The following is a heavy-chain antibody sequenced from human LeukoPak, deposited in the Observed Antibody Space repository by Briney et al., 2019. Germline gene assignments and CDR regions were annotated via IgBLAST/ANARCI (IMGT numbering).Heavy chain of an antibody. CDR1: GGSISSSSYY. J-gene: IGHJ4*02. Sequence: SETLSLTCTVSGGSISSSSYYWGWIRQPPGKGLEWIGSIYYSGSTYYNPSLKSRVTISVDTSKNQFSLKLSSVTAVDTAVYYCARHISLRLSRRGFDYWGQGTLVTVSS. CDR3: ARHISLRLSRRGFDY. D-gene: IGHD3-3*02. CDR2: IYYSGST. V-gene: IGHV4-39*01.